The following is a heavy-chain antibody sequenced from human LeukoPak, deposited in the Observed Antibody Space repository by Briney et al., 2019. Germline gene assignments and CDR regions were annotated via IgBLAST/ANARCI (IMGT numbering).Heavy chain of an antibody. V-gene: IGHV1-2*06. D-gene: IGHD5-24*01. CDR3: ARDQLNYYYYYGMDV. CDR1: GYTFTGYY. CDR2: INPNSGGT. Sequence: ASVKVSCKASGYTFTGYYMHWVRQAPGQGLEWMGRINPNSGGTNYAQKFQGRVTMTRDTSISTAYMELSRLRSVDTAVYYCARDQLNYYYYYGMDVWGQGTTVTVSS. J-gene: IGHJ6*02.